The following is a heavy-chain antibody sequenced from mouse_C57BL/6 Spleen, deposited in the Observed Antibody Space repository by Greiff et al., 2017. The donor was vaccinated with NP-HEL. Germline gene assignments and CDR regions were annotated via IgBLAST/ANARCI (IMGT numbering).Heavy chain of an antibody. V-gene: IGHV1-50*01. J-gene: IGHJ2*01. D-gene: IGHD1-1*01. CDR3: ARGEGGSSYFDY. CDR1: GYTFTSYW. CDR2: IDPSDSYT. Sequence: QVQLQQSGAELVKPGASVKLSCKASGYTFTSYWMQWVKQRPGQGLEWIGEIDPSDSYTNYNQKFKGKATLTVDTSSSTAYMQLSSLTSEDSAVYYCARGEGGSSYFDYWGQGTTLTVSS.